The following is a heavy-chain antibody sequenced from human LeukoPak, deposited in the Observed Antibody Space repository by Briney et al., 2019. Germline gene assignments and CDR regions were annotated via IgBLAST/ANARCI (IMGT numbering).Heavy chain of an antibody. Sequence: ASVKVSCKASGYTFTSYDINWVRPATGQGLEWMGWMNPNSGNTGYAQKFQGRVTITRNTSISTAYMELSSLRSEDTAVYYCARNAWGERRFDPWGQGTLVIVSS. D-gene: IGHD3-16*01. CDR3: ARNAWGERRFDP. V-gene: IGHV1-8*03. J-gene: IGHJ5*02. CDR2: MNPNSGNT. CDR1: GYTFTSYD.